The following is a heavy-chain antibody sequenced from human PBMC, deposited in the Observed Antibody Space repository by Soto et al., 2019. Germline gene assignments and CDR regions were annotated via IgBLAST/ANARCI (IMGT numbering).Heavy chain of an antibody. CDR2: IYPGDSDT. V-gene: IGHV5-51*01. CDR3: ASSTYYYDSSGYYSDY. J-gene: IGHJ4*02. D-gene: IGHD3-22*01. Sequence: PGESLKISCKGSGYSFTSYWIGWVRQMPGKGLEWMGIIYPGDSDTRYSPSFQGQVTISADKSTSTAYLQWSSLKASDTAMYYCASSTYYYDSSGYYSDYWGQGTLVTVSS. CDR1: GYSFTSYW.